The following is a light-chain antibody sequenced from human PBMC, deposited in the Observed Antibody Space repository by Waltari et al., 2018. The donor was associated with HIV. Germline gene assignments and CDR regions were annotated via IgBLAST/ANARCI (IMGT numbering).Light chain of an antibody. J-gene: IGLJ3*02. CDR2: DKN. Sequence: QSVLTQPPSVSAAPGQKVTISCSGSSSNIGNNYVSWYQQVPGTAPKHLIYDKNKLPSGIPDRFSGSKSGTSATLGITGLQTGDEADYYCGTWHSSLSAWVFGGGTKLTVL. CDR3: GTWHSSLSAWV. V-gene: IGLV1-51*01. CDR1: SSNIGNNY.